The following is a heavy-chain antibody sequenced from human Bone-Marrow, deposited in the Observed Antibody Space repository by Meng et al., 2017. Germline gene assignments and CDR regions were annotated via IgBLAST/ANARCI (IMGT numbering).Heavy chain of an antibody. CDR2: TYYRSKWSN. CDR1: WDSFSSDSAA. J-gene: IGHJ4*02. Sequence: QLQLQQSAPGQVKPSQTPSLTCCISWDSFSSDSAAWHWIRQSPSRGLEWLGRTYYRSKWSNDYAVSVRSRMTINPDTSKNQFSLQLNSVTPEDTAVYYCVRSHAGFLDYWGQGTLVTVSS. D-gene: IGHD3-10*01. V-gene: IGHV6-1*01. CDR3: VRSHAGFLDY.